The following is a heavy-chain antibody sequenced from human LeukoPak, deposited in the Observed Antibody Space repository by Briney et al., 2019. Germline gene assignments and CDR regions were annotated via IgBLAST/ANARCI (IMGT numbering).Heavy chain of an antibody. D-gene: IGHD6-19*01. V-gene: IGHV1-69*05. CDR1: GGTFSSYA. Sequence: SVKVSCKASGGTFSSYAISWVRQAPGQGLEWMGRIIPIFGTANYAQKFQGRVTITTDESTSTAYMELSSLRSEDTAVYYCARHPGIAVADYYFDYWGPGTLVTVSS. CDR2: IIPIFGTA. J-gene: IGHJ4*02. CDR3: ARHPGIAVADYYFDY.